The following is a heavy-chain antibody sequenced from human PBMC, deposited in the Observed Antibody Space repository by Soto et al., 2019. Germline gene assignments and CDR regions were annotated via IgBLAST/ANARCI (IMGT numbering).Heavy chain of an antibody. CDR3: TTDYWAKLTGDRQGYFDY. D-gene: IGHD7-27*01. CDR2: IKSKTDGGTT. J-gene: IGHJ4*02. V-gene: IGHV3-15*01. Sequence: GGSLRLSCAASGFTFSNAWMSWVRQAPGKGLEWVGRIKSKTDGGTTDYAAPVKGRFTISRDDSKNTLYLQMNSLKTEDTAVYYCTTDYWAKLTGDRQGYFDYWGQGTLVTVSS. CDR1: GFTFSNAW.